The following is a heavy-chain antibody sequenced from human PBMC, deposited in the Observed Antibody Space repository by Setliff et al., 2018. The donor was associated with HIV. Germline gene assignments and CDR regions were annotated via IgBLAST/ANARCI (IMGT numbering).Heavy chain of an antibody. J-gene: IGHJ4*02. D-gene: IGHD2-2*01. CDR2: ISPNSGGT. V-gene: IGHV1-2*06. Sequence: ASVKVSCKASGYTFPDYYLHWVRQAPGQGLEWMGRISPNSGGTNYAQKFQGRVTMTRDTSINTVYMELSSLRSDDTAVYYCARDHPYFCSSTSCSFLDYWGQGTLVTVSS. CDR3: ARDHPYFCSSTSCSFLDY. CDR1: GYTFPDYY.